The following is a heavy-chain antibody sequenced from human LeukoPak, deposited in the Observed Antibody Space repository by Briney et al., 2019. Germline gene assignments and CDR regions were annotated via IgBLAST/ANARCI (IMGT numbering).Heavy chain of an antibody. CDR2: IYSSGNT. CDR1: GGSISSSSYS. V-gene: IGHV4-61*02. CDR3: AREGGGFDY. D-gene: IGHD3-16*01. Sequence: PSETLSLTCTVSGGSISSSSYSWSWIRQPAGKGLEWIGRIYSSGNTYYNASLRSRVTMSVDTSKNQFSLKLSSVTAADTAVYYCAREGGGFDYWGQGTLVTVSS. J-gene: IGHJ4*02.